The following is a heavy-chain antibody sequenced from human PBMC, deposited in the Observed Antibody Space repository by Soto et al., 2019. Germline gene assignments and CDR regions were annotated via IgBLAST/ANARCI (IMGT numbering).Heavy chain of an antibody. D-gene: IGHD2-15*01. CDR1: GYTFTSYG. CDR2: ISAYNGNT. J-gene: IGHJ4*02. CDR3: ARDRMFGGSCYSPNFDY. V-gene: IGHV1-18*01. Sequence: QVQLVQSGAEVKKPGASVKVSCKASGYTFTSYGISWVRQAPGQGLEWMGWISAYNGNTNYAQKLQGRVTMTTDTSTSTAYMELRSLISDDTAVYYCARDRMFGGSCYSPNFDYWRQGTLVTVSS.